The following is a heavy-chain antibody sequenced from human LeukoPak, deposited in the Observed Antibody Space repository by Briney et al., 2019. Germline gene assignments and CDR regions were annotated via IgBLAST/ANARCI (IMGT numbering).Heavy chain of an antibody. V-gene: IGHV3-23*01. Sequence: PGGSLRLSCAASGFTFNDYGMNWVSQAPGKGLEWGASISSSGGETYLADSLKGRFTVSRDNSKNTLYLQMNSLRAEDTAVYYCARKSYAPGSLSFSDYWGQGTLVTVSS. CDR2: ISSSGGET. CDR1: GFTFNDYG. D-gene: IGHD3-10*01. CDR3: ARKSYAPGSLSFSDY. J-gene: IGHJ4*02.